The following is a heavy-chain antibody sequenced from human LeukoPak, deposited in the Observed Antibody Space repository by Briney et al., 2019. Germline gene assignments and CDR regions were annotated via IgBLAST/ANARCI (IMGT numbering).Heavy chain of an antibody. Sequence: GGSLRLSCAASGFTFSRHGMHWVRQAPGKGLEWMAVIWYDGSNKYYADSVKGRFTISRDNSKNTLYLQMNSLRAEDTAVYYCAREVASPTIAAAGINYGMDVWGQGTTVTVSS. V-gene: IGHV3-33*01. CDR1: GFTFSRHG. J-gene: IGHJ6*02. D-gene: IGHD6-13*01. CDR2: IWYDGSNK. CDR3: AREVASPTIAAAGINYGMDV.